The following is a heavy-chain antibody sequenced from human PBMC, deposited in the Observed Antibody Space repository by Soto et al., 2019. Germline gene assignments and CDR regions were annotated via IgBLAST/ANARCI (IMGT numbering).Heavy chain of an antibody. D-gene: IGHD2-8*01. CDR1: GFTFSSYS. J-gene: IGHJ4*02. CDR3: ARDSCTNGVCPQGFDY. Sequence: GSLRLSCAASGFTFSSYSMNWVRQAPGKGLEWVSYISSSSSTIYYADSVKGRFTISRDNAKNSLYLQMNSLRDEDTAVYYCARDSCTNGVCPQGFDYWGQGTMVTVYS. CDR2: ISSSSSTI. V-gene: IGHV3-48*02.